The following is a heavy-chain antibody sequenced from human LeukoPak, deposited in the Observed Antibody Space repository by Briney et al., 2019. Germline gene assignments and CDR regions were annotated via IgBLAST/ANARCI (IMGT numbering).Heavy chain of an antibody. V-gene: IGHV3-23*01. D-gene: IGHD3-3*01. J-gene: IGHJ4*02. CDR3: AKDLRNAISIFGVVTLDF. Sequence: GGSLRLSCAASGFTFSTYAMSWVRQAPGKGLEWVSSISGSGDDTDYADSVRGRFTISRDNSENTLYLQMNSLRAEDTAIYYCAKDLRNAISIFGVVTLDFWGQGTLVTVSS. CDR2: ISGSGDDT. CDR1: GFTFSTYA.